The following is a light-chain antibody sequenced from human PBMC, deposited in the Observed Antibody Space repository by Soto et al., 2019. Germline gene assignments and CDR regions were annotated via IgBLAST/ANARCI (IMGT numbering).Light chain of an antibody. V-gene: IGKV3-11*01. CDR1: QRVSNY. CDR3: QQSSDWPLT. CDR2: DAS. Sequence: EVVLTQSPATLSLSPGERVTLSCRASQRVSNYFAWYQQKPGQAPRLLIYDASTRAAGIPARFSGSGSGTDFTLTSRSLERYDFAVYYCQQSSDWPLTFGGGTKVEIK. J-gene: IGKJ4*01.